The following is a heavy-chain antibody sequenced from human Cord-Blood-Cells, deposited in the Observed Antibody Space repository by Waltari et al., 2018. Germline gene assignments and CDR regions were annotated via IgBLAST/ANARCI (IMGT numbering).Heavy chain of an antibody. J-gene: IGHJ4*02. Sequence: EVQLVESGGGLVQPGRSLRLSCAASGFTFDDYAMHWVRQAPGKGLEWVSGISWNSGSIGYADSVKGRFTISRDNAKNSLYLQMNSLRAEDTALYYCARPTGAPDYWGQGTLVTVSS. CDR3: ARPTGAPDY. CDR2: ISWNSGSI. CDR1: GFTFDDYA. V-gene: IGHV3-9*01. D-gene: IGHD7-27*01.